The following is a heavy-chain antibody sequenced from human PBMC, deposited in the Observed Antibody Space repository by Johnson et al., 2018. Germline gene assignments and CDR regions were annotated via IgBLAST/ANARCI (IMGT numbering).Heavy chain of an antibody. V-gene: IGHV6-1*01. CDR3: ARGGIVYCSGSRCYFDY. CDR1: GDSVSSNSAA. D-gene: IGHD2-15*01. J-gene: IGHJ4*02. Sequence: QVQLVQSGPGLVKPSQTLSLTCAISGDSVSSNSAAWNWIRQSPSRGLEWLGRTYYKSKWSYDYAVSVRSRITIKPDTSKNQFSLQLDSVTPEDTAMYYCARGGIVYCSGSRCYFDYWGQGTLVTVSS. CDR2: TYYKSKWSY.